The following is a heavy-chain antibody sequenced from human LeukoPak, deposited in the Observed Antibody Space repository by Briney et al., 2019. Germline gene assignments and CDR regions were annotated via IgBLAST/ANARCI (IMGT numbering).Heavy chain of an antibody. Sequence: PGRSLRLSCAASGFTFSSYAMHWVRQAPGKGLEWVAVISYDGSNKYYADSVKGRFTISRDNSKNTLYLQMNSLRAEDTAVYYCARDRGYYDSSGYFLGDCWGQGTLVTVSS. V-gene: IGHV3-30-3*01. CDR1: GFTFSSYA. CDR3: ARDRGYYDSSGYFLGDC. J-gene: IGHJ4*02. D-gene: IGHD3-22*01. CDR2: ISYDGSNK.